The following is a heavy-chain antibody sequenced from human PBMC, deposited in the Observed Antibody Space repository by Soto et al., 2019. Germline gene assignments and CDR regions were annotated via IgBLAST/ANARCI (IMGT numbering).Heavy chain of an antibody. V-gene: IGHV4-59*01. D-gene: IGHD3-3*01. J-gene: IGHJ4*02. CDR3: ARVGMGDFWSGYYYEYYFDY. CDR2: IYYSGST. Sequence: SETLSLTCTVSGGSISSYYWSWIRQPPGKGLEWIGYIYYSGSTNYNPSLKSRVTISVDTSKNQFSLKLSSVTAADTAVYYCARVGMGDFWSGYYYEYYFDYWGQGTLVTVAS. CDR1: GGSISSYY.